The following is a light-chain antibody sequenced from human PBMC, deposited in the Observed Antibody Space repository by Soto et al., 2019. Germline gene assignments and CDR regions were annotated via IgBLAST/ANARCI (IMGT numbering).Light chain of an antibody. J-gene: IGLJ1*01. Sequence: QSALTQPASVSGSPGQSITISCTGTSSDVGGYNYVSWYQQHPGKAPKLMIYDVSNRPSGVSDRFSGSKSGNTASLTISGLQADDGADYYCTSYASSGTPFVFGTGTKVTVL. V-gene: IGLV2-14*03. CDR2: DVS. CDR3: TSYASSGTPFV. CDR1: SSDVGGYNY.